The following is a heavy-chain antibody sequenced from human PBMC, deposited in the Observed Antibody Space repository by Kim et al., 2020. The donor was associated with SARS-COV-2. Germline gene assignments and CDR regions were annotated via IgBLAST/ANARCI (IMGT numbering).Heavy chain of an antibody. V-gene: IGHV3-48*02. D-gene: IGHD6-6*01. J-gene: IGHJ4*02. CDR1: GFTFSSYS. CDR2: ISSSSSTI. Sequence: GGSLRLSCAASGFTFSSYSMNWVRQAPGKGLEWVSYISSSSSTISYADSVKGRFTISRDNAKNSLYLQMNSLRDEDTAVYYCARTSVVIAARAPYFDYWGQGTLVTVSS. CDR3: ARTSVVIAARAPYFDY.